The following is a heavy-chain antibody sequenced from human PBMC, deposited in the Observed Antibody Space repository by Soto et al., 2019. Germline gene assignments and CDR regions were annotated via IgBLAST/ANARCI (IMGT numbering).Heavy chain of an antibody. V-gene: IGHV5-51*01. D-gene: IGHD3-22*01. Sequence: GESLKISCNGSGYSFTSYWIGWVRQMPGKGLEWMGIIYPGDSDTRYSPSFQGQVTISADKSISTAYLQWSSLKASDTAMYYCARHISYYDSSGEFDYWGQGTLVTVSS. J-gene: IGHJ4*02. CDR1: GYSFTSYW. CDR2: IYPGDSDT. CDR3: ARHISYYDSSGEFDY.